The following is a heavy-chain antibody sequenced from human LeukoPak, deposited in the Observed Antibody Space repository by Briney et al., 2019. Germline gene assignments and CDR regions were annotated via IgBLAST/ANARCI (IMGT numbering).Heavy chain of an antibody. Sequence: GGSVRLSCEASGFTFSNYAMHWVRQAPGKGLEWVAVAYFDGKSYFYAHFVEGRFTISRDNSKNTLNLQMSDLRVEDTALYYCARAGAVDRGLDVWGQGTTVTVSS. V-gene: IGHV3-33*01. CDR3: ARAGAVDRGLDV. J-gene: IGHJ6*02. CDR2: AYFDGKSY. D-gene: IGHD3-10*01. CDR1: GFTFSNYA.